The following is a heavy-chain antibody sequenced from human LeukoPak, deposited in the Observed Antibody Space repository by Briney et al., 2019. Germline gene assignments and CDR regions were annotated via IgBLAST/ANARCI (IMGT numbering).Heavy chain of an antibody. V-gene: IGHV3-9*01. CDR2: ISWNSGSI. CDR1: GFTFDDYA. D-gene: IGHD2-15*01. J-gene: IGHJ4*02. Sequence: GGSLRLSCAASGFTFDDYAMHWVRQAPGKGLEWVSGISWNSGSIGYADSVKGRFTISRDNAKKSVYLQMNSLRAEDTAVYYCARDRYCSGGSCYAPNYWGQGTLVTVSS. CDR3: ARDRYCSGGSCYAPNY.